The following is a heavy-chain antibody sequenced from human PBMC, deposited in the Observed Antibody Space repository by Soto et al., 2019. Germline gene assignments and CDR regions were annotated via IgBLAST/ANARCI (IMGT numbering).Heavy chain of an antibody. CDR1: GFTFSSYA. D-gene: IGHD3-10*01. J-gene: IGHJ4*02. V-gene: IGHV3-30-3*01. Sequence: PGGSLRLSCAASGFTFSSYAMHWVRQAPGKGLEWVAVISYDGSNKYYADSVKGRFTISRDNSKYTLYLQMNSLRAEDTAVYYCARDYIPHTMVRGVIDYWGQGTLVTVSS. CDR3: ARDYIPHTMVRGVIDY. CDR2: ISYDGSNK.